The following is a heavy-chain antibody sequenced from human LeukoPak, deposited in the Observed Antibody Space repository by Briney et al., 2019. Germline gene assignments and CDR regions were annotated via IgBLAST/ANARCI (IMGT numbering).Heavy chain of an antibody. D-gene: IGHD1-26*01. CDR3: AAHRRVGATMQHDS. V-gene: IGHV3-53*01. CDR2: IYSGGES. CDR1: GFTVSSNY. J-gene: IGHJ4*02. Sequence: GGSLRLSCAASGFTVSSNYMSWVRQAPGKGLXXXXXIYSGGESYYADSVXGRFTISRDDPKNTLYLLMSNLRAEDTAVYYCAAHRRVGATMQHDSWGQGTLVTVSS.